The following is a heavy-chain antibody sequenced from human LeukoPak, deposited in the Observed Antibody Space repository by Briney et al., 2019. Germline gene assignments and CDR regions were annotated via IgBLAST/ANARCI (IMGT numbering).Heavy chain of an antibody. J-gene: IGHJ4*02. D-gene: IGHD4-17*01. CDR1: GFTFSNYE. V-gene: IGHV3-48*03. Sequence: PGGSLRLSCAASGFTFSNYEMNWVRQAPGKGLEWVSYITSSGSIMYYPDSVKGRFTISRDNAKNSLYLQMNSLRAEDTAVYYCAREGDYGDSDYWGQGTLDTVSS. CDR2: ITSSGSIM. CDR3: AREGDYGDSDY.